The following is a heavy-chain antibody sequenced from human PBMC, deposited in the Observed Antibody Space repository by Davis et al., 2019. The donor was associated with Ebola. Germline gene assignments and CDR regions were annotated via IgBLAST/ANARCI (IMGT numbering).Heavy chain of an antibody. Sequence: SVKVSCKAFGFTFSSSGMQWVRQARGQRLEWIGGIVVGSGNTNYAQKFRQRLTMTRDMSTSTVYMELRSLTFEDTAVYYCARDVWAYYFDYWGQGTLVTVSS. J-gene: IGHJ4*02. CDR1: GFTFSSSG. CDR2: IVVGSGNT. V-gene: IGHV1-58*02. CDR3: ARDVWAYYFDY. D-gene: IGHD2-8*01.